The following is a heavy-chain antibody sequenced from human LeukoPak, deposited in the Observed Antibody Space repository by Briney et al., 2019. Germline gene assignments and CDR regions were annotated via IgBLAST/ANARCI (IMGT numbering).Heavy chain of an antibody. CDR2: ISYDGSNI. CDR3: ARDSERSTWSAWNFDL. D-gene: IGHD3-3*01. CDR1: GFTFSNYA. Sequence: GRSLRLSCAASGFTFSNYALHWVRQAPGKGLEWVAVISYDGSNIYYTDSLKGRFTISRDNSKNTLYLQMNSLRTEDTALYYCARDSERSTWSAWNFDLWGRGTLVTVSS. J-gene: IGHJ2*01. V-gene: IGHV3-30*04.